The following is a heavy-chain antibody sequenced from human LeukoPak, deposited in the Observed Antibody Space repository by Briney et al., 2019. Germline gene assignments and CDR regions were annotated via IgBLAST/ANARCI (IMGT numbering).Heavy chain of an antibody. Sequence: PGRSLRLSCAASGFTFDDYAMHCVRQAPGEGLGWVSAISWNSGSIGYADSVKGRFTISRDNVKNSLYLQMNSLRAEDTALYYCAKGLPPPYGDYPLDAFDIWGQGTMVTVSS. J-gene: IGHJ3*02. D-gene: IGHD4-17*01. CDR2: ISWNSGSI. CDR1: GFTFDDYA. V-gene: IGHV3-9*01. CDR3: AKGLPPPYGDYPLDAFDI.